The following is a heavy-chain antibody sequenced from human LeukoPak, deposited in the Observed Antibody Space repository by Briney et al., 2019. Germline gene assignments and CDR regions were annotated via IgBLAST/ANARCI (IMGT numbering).Heavy chain of an antibody. D-gene: IGHD4-17*01. CDR2: ISGSSGSI. CDR3: ARDGYGDYYFDY. J-gene: IGHJ4*02. V-gene: IGHV3-21*06. Sequence: GGSLRLSCAASGFTFSTYSMNWVRQAPGKGLKWVSSISGSSGSISYADSVKGRFTVSRDNAKNSLYLQMSSLRAEDTAVYYCARDGYGDYYFDYWGQGTLVTVSS. CDR1: GFTFSTYS.